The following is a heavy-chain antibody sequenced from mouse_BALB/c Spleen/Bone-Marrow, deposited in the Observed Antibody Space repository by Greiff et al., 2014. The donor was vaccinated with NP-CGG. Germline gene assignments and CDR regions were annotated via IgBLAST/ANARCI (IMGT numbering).Heavy chain of an antibody. J-gene: IGHJ1*03. CDR3: ARDTDV. V-gene: IGHV7-3*02. Sequence: DVQLQESGGGLVQPGGSLRLSCATSGFTFIDYYMSWVRQPPGKALEWLGFIRNKANRYTTDYSASVKGRFTISRDNSQSILYLQMNTLRAEDSATYYCARDTDVWGTGTTVTVSS. CDR2: IRNKANRYTT. CDR1: GFTFIDYY.